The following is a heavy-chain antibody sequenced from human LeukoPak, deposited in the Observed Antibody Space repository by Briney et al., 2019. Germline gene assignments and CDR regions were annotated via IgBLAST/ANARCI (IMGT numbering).Heavy chain of an antibody. Sequence: PGGSLRLSCAASGFTFSSYGMHWVRQAPGKGLEWVAVISYDGSNKYYADSVKGRFTVSRDNAENSLYLQMNSLRGEDTAVYYCARASPHCNNITCYAGALDYWGQGTLVTVSS. CDR1: GFTFSSYG. CDR3: ARASPHCNNITCYAGALDY. J-gene: IGHJ4*02. D-gene: IGHD2/OR15-2a*01. V-gene: IGHV3-30*03. CDR2: ISYDGSNK.